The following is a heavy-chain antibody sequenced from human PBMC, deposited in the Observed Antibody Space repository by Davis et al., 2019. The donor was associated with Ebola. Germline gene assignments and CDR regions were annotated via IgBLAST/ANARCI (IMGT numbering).Heavy chain of an antibody. CDR3: ARDRPLGGGYETYYYYYGMDV. V-gene: IGHV4-59*12. CDR2: IYYSGST. CDR1: GGSISSYY. J-gene: IGHJ6*02. D-gene: IGHD5-12*01. Sequence: MPSETLSLTCTVSGGSISSYYWSWIRQPPGKGLEWIGYIYYSGSTNYNPSLKSRVTISVDTSKNQFSLKLSSVTAADTAVYYCARDRPLGGGYETYYYYYGMDVWGQGTTVTVSS.